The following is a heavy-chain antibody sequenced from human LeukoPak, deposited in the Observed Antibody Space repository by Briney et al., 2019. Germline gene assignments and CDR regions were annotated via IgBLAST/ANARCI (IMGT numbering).Heavy chain of an antibody. CDR2: ITANSGST. Sequence: RAGESLRLSCAASGFTFTTYAMNWVRQAPGKGLEWVSGITANSGSTYYADSVQGRFAVSRDNSKNTVYLRMSGLRADDTAVYYCATGLNSGGAFDIWGQGTMVTVPS. D-gene: IGHD1-26*01. V-gene: IGHV3-23*01. CDR3: ATGLNSGGAFDI. CDR1: GFTFTTYA. J-gene: IGHJ3*02.